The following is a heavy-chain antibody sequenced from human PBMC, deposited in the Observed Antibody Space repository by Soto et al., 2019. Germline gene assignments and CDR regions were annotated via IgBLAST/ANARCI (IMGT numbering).Heavy chain of an antibody. CDR2: IYYSGST. CDR3: ATLPPRVVVSVLPIPT. CDR1: GGSIRSYY. J-gene: IGHJ4*02. Sequence: SETLSLTCTVSGGSIRSYYWSWIRQPPGKGLEWIGYIYYSGSTNYNPSLKSRVTISVDTSKNQFSLKLSSVTAADTAVYYCATLPPRVVVSVLPIPTWGQGTQVTVSS. D-gene: IGHD2-21*01. V-gene: IGHV4-59*08.